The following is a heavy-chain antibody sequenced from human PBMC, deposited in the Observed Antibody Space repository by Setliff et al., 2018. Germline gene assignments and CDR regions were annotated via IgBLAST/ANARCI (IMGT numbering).Heavy chain of an antibody. CDR2: INPNSGGT. D-gene: IGHD3-22*01. Sequence: ASVKVSCKASGYTFTSYYMHWVRQAPGQRLEWMGWINPNSGGTNYAQKFQGWVTMTRDTSISTAYMELSRLRSDDTAVYYCARDLGRGYYYDSSGQKVGDYWGQGTLVTVSS. CDR1: GYTFTSYY. CDR3: ARDLGRGYYYDSSGQKVGDY. J-gene: IGHJ4*02. V-gene: IGHV1-2*04.